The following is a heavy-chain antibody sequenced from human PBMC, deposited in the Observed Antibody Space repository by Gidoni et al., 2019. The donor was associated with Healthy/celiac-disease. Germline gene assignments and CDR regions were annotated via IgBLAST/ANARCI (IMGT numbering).Heavy chain of an antibody. V-gene: IGHV3-21*01. CDR2: ISSSSSYI. CDR3: AREVPGITGLDY. D-gene: IGHD1-20*01. CDR1: GVTFSSYS. Sequence: EVQLVESGGGLVRPGGSLSFSCAASGVTFSSYSMNWVRQAPGKGLEWVSSISSSSSYIYYADSVKGRFTISRDNSKNSLYLQMNSLRAEDTAVYYCAREVPGITGLDYWGQGTLVTVSS. J-gene: IGHJ4*02.